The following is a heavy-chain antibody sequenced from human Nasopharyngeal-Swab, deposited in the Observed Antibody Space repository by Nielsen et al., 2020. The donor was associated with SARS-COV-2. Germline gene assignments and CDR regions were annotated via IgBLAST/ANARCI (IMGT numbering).Heavy chain of an antibody. Sequence: GESLKISCVASGVIFSKYWMHWVRQAPGKGLEWVSSISGSGRSTYYADSVKGRFTISRDNSKNTLYLQMNSLRAEDTAVYYCAKGVTPFDYWGQGTLVTVSS. J-gene: IGHJ4*02. CDR3: AKGVTPFDY. CDR2: ISGSGRST. CDR1: GVIFSKYW. V-gene: IGHV3-23*01. D-gene: IGHD3-16*02.